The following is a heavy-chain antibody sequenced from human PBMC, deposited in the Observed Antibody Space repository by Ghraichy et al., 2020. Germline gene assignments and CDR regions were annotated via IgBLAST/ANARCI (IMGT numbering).Heavy chain of an antibody. D-gene: IGHD6-19*01. CDR3: ARGNAFTSGWYGTAFDI. J-gene: IGHJ3*02. CDR2: IVSASDP. V-gene: IGHV3-13*05. CDR1: GFTFSTYD. Sequence: GGSLRLSCAVSGFTFSTYDMHWVRQVPGKGLEWVSGIVSASDPSYAGSVQGRFTISRENAKNSLYLQMNSLRAGDTAVYYCARGNAFTSGWYGTAFDIWGQGTMVTVSS.